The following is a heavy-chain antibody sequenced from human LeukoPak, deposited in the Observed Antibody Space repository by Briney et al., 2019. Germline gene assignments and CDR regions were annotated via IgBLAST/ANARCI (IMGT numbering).Heavy chain of an antibody. V-gene: IGHV1-46*01. J-gene: IGHJ4*02. CDR3: ARGSNYYYDVTADYPRY. Sequence: ASVKVSCKTSGNTFTTYYIHWVRQAPGQGLEWLGIINPSGGTTTYAQKFQGRVTMTRDTSTSTIYMELNTLRSEDTAVYYCARGSNYYYDVTADYPRYWGQGTLVTVSS. CDR2: INPSGGTT. CDR1: GNTFTTYY. D-gene: IGHD3-22*01.